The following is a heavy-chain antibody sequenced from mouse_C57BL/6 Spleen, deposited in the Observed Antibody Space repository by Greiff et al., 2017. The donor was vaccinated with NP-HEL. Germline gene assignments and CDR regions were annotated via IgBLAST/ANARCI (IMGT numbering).Heavy chain of an antibody. J-gene: IGHJ1*03. CDR2: ISNGGGST. CDR3: ARGDYYGSSYGYFDV. CDR1: GFTFSDYY. Sequence: EVKLVESGGGLVQPGGSLKLSCAASGFTFSDYYMYWVRQTPEKRLEWVAYISNGGGSTYYPDTVKGRFTISRDNAKNTLYLQMSRLKSEDTAMYYGARGDYYGSSYGYFDVWGTGTTVTVSS. V-gene: IGHV5-12*01. D-gene: IGHD1-1*01.